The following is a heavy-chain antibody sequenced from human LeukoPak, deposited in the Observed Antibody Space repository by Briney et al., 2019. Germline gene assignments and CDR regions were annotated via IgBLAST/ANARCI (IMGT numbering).Heavy chain of an antibody. V-gene: IGHV3-48*04. Sequence: GGSLRLSCAASGFTFSSYSMNWVRQAPGKGLEWVSYISSSGSTIYYADSVKGRFTISRDNAKNSLYLQMNSLRAEDTAVYYCARSWWELPLDYWGQGTLVTVSS. CDR3: ARSWWELPLDY. D-gene: IGHD1-26*01. CDR2: ISSSGSTI. CDR1: GFTFSSYS. J-gene: IGHJ4*02.